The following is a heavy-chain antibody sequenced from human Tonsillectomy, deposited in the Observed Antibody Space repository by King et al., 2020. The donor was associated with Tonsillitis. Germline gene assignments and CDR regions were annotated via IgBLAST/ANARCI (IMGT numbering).Heavy chain of an antibody. J-gene: IGHJ4*02. CDR3: ARLGYCGGDCYFFDY. Sequence: QLVQSGAEVKKPGESLRISCKGSGYSFTSYWISWVRQMPGKGLEWMGSIDPSDSYTNYSPSFQGHVTISADKSITTAYLQWSSLKASDTAMYYCARLGYCGGDCYFFDYWGQGTLVTVSS. CDR1: GYSFTSYW. V-gene: IGHV5-10-1*01. CDR2: IDPSDSYT. D-gene: IGHD2-21*02.